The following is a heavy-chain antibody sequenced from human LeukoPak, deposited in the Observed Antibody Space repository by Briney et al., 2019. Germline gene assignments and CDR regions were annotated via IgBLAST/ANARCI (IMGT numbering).Heavy chain of an antibody. D-gene: IGHD3-3*01. Sequence: PGGSLRLSCAGSGFTFSSYAMSWVRQAPGKGLEWVSAISGSGGSTYYADSVKGRFTISRDNFKNTLYLQMNSLRAEDTAVYYCAKDPAYDFWSGNWFDPWGQGTLVTVSS. CDR1: GFTFSSYA. CDR2: ISGSGGST. CDR3: AKDPAYDFWSGNWFDP. V-gene: IGHV3-23*01. J-gene: IGHJ5*02.